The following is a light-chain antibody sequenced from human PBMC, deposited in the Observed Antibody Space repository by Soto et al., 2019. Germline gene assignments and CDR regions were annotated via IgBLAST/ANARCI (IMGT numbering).Light chain of an antibody. CDR3: LLSYNGVQV. V-gene: IGLV7-46*01. J-gene: IGLJ3*02. CDR1: AGAVTSGQY. Sequence: QAVVTQEPSLTVSPGGTVTLTCGSSAGAVTSGQYHFWFQQKPGQAPKTLIYDTSRRHSWTPARFSGSLLGGKAALTLSGTQPEDEAEYYCLLSYNGVQVFGGGTQLTVL. CDR2: DTS.